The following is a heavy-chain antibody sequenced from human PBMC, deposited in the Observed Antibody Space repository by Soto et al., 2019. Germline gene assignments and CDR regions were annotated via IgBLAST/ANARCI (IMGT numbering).Heavy chain of an antibody. J-gene: IGHJ4*02. CDR1: GFTFSNAW. CDR3: TTGQVAGTRDY. CDR2: IKSKTDGGTT. D-gene: IGHD6-19*01. V-gene: IGHV3-15*01. Sequence: GGSLRLSCSASGFTFSNAWMSWFRQPPGKGLEWVGRIKSKTDGGTTDYVAPVKGRFIISRDDSKNMVYLQMNSLKTEDTAMYYCTTGQVAGTRDYWGQGTLVTVSS.